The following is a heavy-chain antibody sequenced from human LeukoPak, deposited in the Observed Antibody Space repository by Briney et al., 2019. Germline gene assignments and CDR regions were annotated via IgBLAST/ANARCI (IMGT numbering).Heavy chain of an antibody. V-gene: IGHV4-34*01. CDR2: ISHSGST. J-gene: IGHJ3*02. Sequence: SETLSLTCAVYSGSFSGYYWSWIRQPPGKGLEWIGEISHSGSTKYNPSLKSRVTISVDTSKNQFSLKLRSVTAADAAVYYCARLGDAFDIWGQGTMVTVSS. CDR3: ARLGDAFDI. CDR1: SGSFSGYY.